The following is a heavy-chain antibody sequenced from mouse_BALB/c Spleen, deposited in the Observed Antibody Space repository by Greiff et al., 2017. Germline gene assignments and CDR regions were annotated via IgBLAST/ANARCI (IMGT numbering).Heavy chain of an antibody. CDR3: TRSDCGSSYYFGY. CDR2: IDPSDSYT. J-gene: IGHJ2*01. V-gene: IGHV1-69*02. Sequence: QVQLQQPGAELVKPGASVKLSCKASGYTFTSYWMHWVKQRPGQGLEWIGEIDPSDSYTNYNQKFKGKNTLTVDKSTSTACMKLSSLTSEDSAVYYCTRSDCGSSYYFGYWGQGTTLTVST. D-gene: IGHD1-1*01. CDR1: GYTFTSYW.